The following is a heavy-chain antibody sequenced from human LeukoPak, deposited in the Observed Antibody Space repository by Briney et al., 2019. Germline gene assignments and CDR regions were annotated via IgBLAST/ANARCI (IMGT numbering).Heavy chain of an antibody. CDR3: ARSRVALWSEDDAFDI. D-gene: IGHD3-10*01. J-gene: IGHJ3*02. Sequence: PGGSLRLSCAASGITFRTYSLNWVRQAPGKGLEWVSSISSDSSYIYYADSVKGRFTISRDNAKKSLYLQMNSLRAEDTAVYYCARSRVALWSEDDAFDIWGLGTLVTVSS. CDR2: ISSDSSYI. CDR1: GITFRTYS. V-gene: IGHV3-21*01.